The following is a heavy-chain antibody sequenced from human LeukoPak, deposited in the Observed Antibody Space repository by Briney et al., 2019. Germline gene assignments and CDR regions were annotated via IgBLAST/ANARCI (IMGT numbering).Heavy chain of an antibody. CDR2: ISGSGGST. Sequence: GGSLRLSCAASGFTFGSYAMSWVRQAPGKGLEWVSAISGSGGSTYYADSVKGRFTISRDNSKNTLYLQMNSLRAEDTAVYYCASSGPHSSGWYAFDIWGQGTMVTVSS. CDR1: GFTFGSYA. J-gene: IGHJ3*02. V-gene: IGHV3-23*01. D-gene: IGHD6-19*01. CDR3: ASSGPHSSGWYAFDI.